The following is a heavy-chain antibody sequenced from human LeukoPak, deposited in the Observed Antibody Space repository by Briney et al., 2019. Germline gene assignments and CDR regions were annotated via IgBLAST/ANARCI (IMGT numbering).Heavy chain of an antibody. CDR1: GYTFTSYY. J-gene: IGHJ6*02. V-gene: IGHV1-46*01. CDR3: AMYYDFWSGYYTTYYGMDV. CDR2: INPSGGST. D-gene: IGHD3-3*01. Sequence: ASVKVSCKASGYTFTSYYTHWVRQAPGQGLEWMGIINPSGGSTSYAQKFQGRVTMTRDTSTSTVYMELSSLRSEDTAVYYCAMYYDFWSGYYTTYYGMDVWGQGTTVTVSS.